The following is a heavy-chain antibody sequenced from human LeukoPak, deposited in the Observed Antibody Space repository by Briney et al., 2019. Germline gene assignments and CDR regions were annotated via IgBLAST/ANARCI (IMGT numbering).Heavy chain of an antibody. V-gene: IGHV3-74*01. D-gene: IGHD3-10*01. CDR2: INTDGSAT. CDR3: ARGRYFFASGSPHAFDI. J-gene: IGHJ3*02. CDR1: GFIFSSHY. Sequence: PGGSLRLSCAASGFIFSSHYMHWVRQAPGKGLVWVSRINTDGSATNYADSVEGRFTISRDNAKNTLPLQMNSLGAEDTAVYYCARGRYFFASGSPHAFDIWGRGTMVTVSS.